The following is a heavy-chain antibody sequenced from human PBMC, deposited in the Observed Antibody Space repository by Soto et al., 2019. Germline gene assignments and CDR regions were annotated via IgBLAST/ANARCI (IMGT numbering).Heavy chain of an antibody. CDR1: GFSLSTSGKG. Sequence: SGPPLENPTQTLPLNCTCTGFSLSTSGKGVIWIRQPQQKALEWLARIAWDDDKFYHPSLKTRLTISKDTSKHQVVPTMTNMDPVDTATYYYARIPPDYGDYEYYFDYWGQGTLVTVSS. D-gene: IGHD4-17*01. V-gene: IGHV2-70*04. J-gene: IGHJ4*02. CDR3: ARIPPDYGDYEYYFDY. CDR2: IAWDDDK.